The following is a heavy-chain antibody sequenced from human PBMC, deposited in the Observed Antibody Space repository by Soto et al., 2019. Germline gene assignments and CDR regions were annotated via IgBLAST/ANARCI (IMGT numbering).Heavy chain of an antibody. CDR3: ARDLTTGTRYFDY. D-gene: IGHD6-13*01. V-gene: IGHV3-21*01. CDR2: ISSSSSYI. J-gene: IGHJ4*02. Sequence: EVQLVESGGGLVKPGGSLRLSCAASGFTFSSYSMNWVRQAPGKGLEWLSSISSSSSYIYYADSVKGRFTISSDNAKNSLYLQMNSLRAEDTAVYYCARDLTTGTRYFDYWGQGTLVTVSS. CDR1: GFTFSSYS.